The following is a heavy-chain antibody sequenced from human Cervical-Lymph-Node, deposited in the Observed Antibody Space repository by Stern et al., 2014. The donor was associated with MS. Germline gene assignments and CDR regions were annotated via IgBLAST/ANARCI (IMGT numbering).Heavy chain of an antibody. CDR2: PSPEDGET. D-gene: IGHD6-19*01. V-gene: IGHV1-24*01. CDR3: ASAVTGLNYYFHALDV. J-gene: IGHJ6*02. CDR1: GYTLNDLS. Sequence: QVQLVQSGAEVKKPGASVKVSCKVSGYTLNDLSLHWVRQAPGEGLEWMGGPSPEDGETIFAQGLQGRVTVTEDTSTDTAYMELSSLRSEDTAVYYCASAVTGLNYYFHALDVWGQGTTVTVSS.